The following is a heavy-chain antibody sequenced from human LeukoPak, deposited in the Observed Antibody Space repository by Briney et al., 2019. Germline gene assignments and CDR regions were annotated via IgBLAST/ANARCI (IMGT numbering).Heavy chain of an antibody. D-gene: IGHD1-7*01. Sequence: ASVKVSCKASGNTFTSNRAHWVRQAPGQGLEWMGVINPNNDRTIYAQRFQGRVTMSRDTSLSTAYMELSRLTSDDTAVYFCATHINWNYAGILDYWGQGALVTVSS. V-gene: IGHV1-2*02. CDR1: GNTFTSNR. CDR3: ATHINWNYAGILDY. CDR2: INPNNDRT. J-gene: IGHJ4*01.